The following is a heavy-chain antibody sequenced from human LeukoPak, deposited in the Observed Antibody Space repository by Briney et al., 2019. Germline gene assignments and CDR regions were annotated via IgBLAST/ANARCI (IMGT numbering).Heavy chain of an antibody. Sequence: PSETLSLTCTVSGGSISSSSYYWGWIRQPPGKGLEWIGSIYYSGSTYYNPSLKSRVTISVDTSKNQFSLKLSSVTAADTAVYYCARGEMATITLWGRGTLVTVSS. CDR3: ARGEMATITL. CDR1: GGSISSSSYY. J-gene: IGHJ2*01. V-gene: IGHV4-39*01. CDR2: IYYSGST. D-gene: IGHD5-24*01.